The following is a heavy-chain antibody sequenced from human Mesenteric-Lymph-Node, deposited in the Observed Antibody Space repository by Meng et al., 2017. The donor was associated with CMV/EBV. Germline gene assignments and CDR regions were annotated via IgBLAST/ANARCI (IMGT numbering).Heavy chain of an antibody. J-gene: IGHJ4*02. D-gene: IGHD3-3*01. CDR1: GYTFTSYG. V-gene: IGHV1-2*02. Sequence: ASVKVSCKASGYTFTSYGISWVRQAPGQGLEWMGWINPNSGGTNYAQKFQGRVTMTRDTSISTAYMELSRLRSDDTAVYYCARDSITIFGVVISYFDYWGQGTLVTVSS. CDR3: ARDSITIFGVVISYFDY. CDR2: INPNSGGT.